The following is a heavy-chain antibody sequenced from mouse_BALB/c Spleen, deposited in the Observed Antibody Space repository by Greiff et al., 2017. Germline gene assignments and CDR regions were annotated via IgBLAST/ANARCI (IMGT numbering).Heavy chain of an antibody. Sequence: EVQVVESGGGLVKLGGSLKLSCAASGFTFSSYYMSWVRQTPEKRLALVAAINSNGGSTYYPDTVKGRFTISRDNAKNTLYLQMSSLKSEDTALYYCARQGYDYDAWFAYWGQGTLVTVSA. D-gene: IGHD2-4*01. CDR1: GFTFSSYY. CDR2: INSNGGST. CDR3: ARQGYDYDAWFAY. J-gene: IGHJ3*01. V-gene: IGHV5-6-2*01.